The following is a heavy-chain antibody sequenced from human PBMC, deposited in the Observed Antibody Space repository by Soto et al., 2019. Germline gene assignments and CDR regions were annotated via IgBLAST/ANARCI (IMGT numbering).Heavy chain of an antibody. Sequence: SVKIACTSSGFTLTISVVQWVRQARGQRLEWIGWIVVGSGNTNYAQKFQERVTITRDMSTSTAYMELSSLRSEDTAVYYCAAEAVVVADTPRFAPWGQGTLVTVSS. CDR2: IVVGSGNT. D-gene: IGHD2-15*01. V-gene: IGHV1-58*01. J-gene: IGHJ5*02. CDR3: AAEAVVVADTPRFAP. CDR1: GFTLTISV.